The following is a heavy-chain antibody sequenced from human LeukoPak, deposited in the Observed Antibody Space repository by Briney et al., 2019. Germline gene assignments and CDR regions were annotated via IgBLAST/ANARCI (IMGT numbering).Heavy chain of an antibody. V-gene: IGHV3-30-3*01. CDR2: ISHDGSYK. CDR3: ARIGAGYSFGGGFDP. D-gene: IGHD5-18*01. CDR1: GFTFSGYS. Sequence: GGSLRLSCAASGFTFSGYSVAWVRQAPGKGLEWVTSISHDGSYKYYADSVKGRFTVYRDVPQDTVYLQMNSLATVVTAVYYGARIGAGYSFGGGFDPWGQGILVTVSS. J-gene: IGHJ5*02.